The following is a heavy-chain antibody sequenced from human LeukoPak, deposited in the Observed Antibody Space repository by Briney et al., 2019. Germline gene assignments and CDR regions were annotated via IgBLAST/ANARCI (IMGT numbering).Heavy chain of an antibody. CDR1: GYTFTIYY. CDR2: INPGGGST. Sequence: ASVKVSCKASGYTFTIYYIHWVRQAPGQGLEWMGIINPGGGSTSYAQKLQGRVTMTRDTSTGTFYMDLSSLRSEDTAVYYCAKGRVAGSLTPSDYWGQGTLVTVSS. V-gene: IGHV1-46*04. CDR3: AKGRVAGSLTPSDY. J-gene: IGHJ4*02. D-gene: IGHD6-19*01.